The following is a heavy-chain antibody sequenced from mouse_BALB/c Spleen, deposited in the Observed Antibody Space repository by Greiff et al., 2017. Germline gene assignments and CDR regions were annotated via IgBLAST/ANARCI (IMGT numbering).Heavy chain of an antibody. Sequence: EVQRVESGGGLVKPGGSLKLSCAASGFTFSSYAMSWVRQSPEKRLEWVAEISSGGSYTYYPDTVTGRFTISRDNAKNTLYLEMSSLRSEDTAMYYCARVSSYDWYFDVWGAGTTVTVSS. CDR1: GFTFSSYA. J-gene: IGHJ1*01. CDR2: ISSGGSYT. V-gene: IGHV5-9-4*01. CDR3: ARVSSYDWYFDV. D-gene: IGHD1-1*01.